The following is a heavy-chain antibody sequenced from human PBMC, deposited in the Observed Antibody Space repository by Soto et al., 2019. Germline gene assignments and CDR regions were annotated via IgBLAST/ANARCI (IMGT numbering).Heavy chain of an antibody. Sequence: PSETLSLTCTVSGGSISSGGYYWSWIRQHPGKGLEWIGYIYYSGSTYYNPSLKSRVTISVDTSKNQFSLKLNSVTAADTAVYYCAREVPHRYFDLWGRGTPVTLSS. J-gene: IGHJ2*01. D-gene: IGHD3-10*01. CDR2: IYYSGST. CDR1: GGSISSGGYY. CDR3: AREVPHRYFDL. V-gene: IGHV4-31*03.